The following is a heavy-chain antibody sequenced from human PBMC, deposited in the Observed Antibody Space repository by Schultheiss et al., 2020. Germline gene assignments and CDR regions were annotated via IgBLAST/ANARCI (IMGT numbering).Heavy chain of an antibody. V-gene: IGHV3-33*08. CDR1: GFTFSSYG. Sequence: AGSLRLSCAASGFTFSSYGMHWVRQAPGKGLEWVAVIWYDGSNKYYADSVKGRFTISRDNSKNTLYLQMNSLRAEDTAVYYCARAHYGDYVDYWGQGTLVTVSS. D-gene: IGHD4-17*01. J-gene: IGHJ4*02. CDR2: IWYDGSNK. CDR3: ARAHYGDYVDY.